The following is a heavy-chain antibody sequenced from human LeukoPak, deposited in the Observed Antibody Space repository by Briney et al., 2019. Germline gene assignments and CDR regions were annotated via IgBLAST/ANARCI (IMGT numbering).Heavy chain of an antibody. CDR2: IIPIFGTA. CDR3: ARAPHFFDTSGSRYYFDY. Sequence: SVKVSCKASGGTFSSYAISWVRQAPGQGLEWMGGIIPIFGTANYAQKFQGRVTITADKSTSTAYMELSSLRSEDTAVYFCARAPHFFDTSGSRYYFDYWGQGALVTVSS. V-gene: IGHV1-69*06. D-gene: IGHD3-22*01. J-gene: IGHJ4*02. CDR1: GGTFSSYA.